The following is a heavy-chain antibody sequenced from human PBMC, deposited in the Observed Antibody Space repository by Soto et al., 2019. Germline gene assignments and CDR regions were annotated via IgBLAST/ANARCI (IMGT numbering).Heavy chain of an antibody. CDR2: ISSGSSTI. CDR3: AKDYYDILTGYPYYYYMDV. CDR1: GVTFSSYA. D-gene: IGHD3-9*01. V-gene: IGHV3-48*01. Sequence: PGGSLRLSCAASGVTFSSYAMSWVRQAPGKGLEWVSYISSGSSTIYYADSVKGRFTISRDNAKNSLYLQMNSLRADDTAVYYCAKDYYDILTGYPYYYYMDVWGKGTTVTVSS. J-gene: IGHJ6*03.